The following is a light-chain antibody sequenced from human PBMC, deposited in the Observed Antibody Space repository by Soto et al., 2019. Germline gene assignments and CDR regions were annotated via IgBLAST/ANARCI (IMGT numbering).Light chain of an antibody. CDR1: QSVSSN. CDR3: QQYNNWPRT. V-gene: IGKV3-15*01. Sequence: EIVMTQSPATLSVSPRERATLSCRASQSVSSNLAWYQQKPGQAPRLLIYGASTRATGIPARFSGSGSGTEFTLTISILQSEDFAVYYCQQYNNWPRTFGQGTKLEIK. J-gene: IGKJ2*01. CDR2: GAS.